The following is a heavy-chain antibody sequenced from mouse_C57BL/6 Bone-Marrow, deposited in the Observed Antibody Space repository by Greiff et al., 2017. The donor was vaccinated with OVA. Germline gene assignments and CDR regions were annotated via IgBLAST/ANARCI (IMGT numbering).Heavy chain of an antibody. Sequence: VKVVESGPGLVAPSQSLSITCTVSGFSLTSYAISWVRQPPGKGLEWLGVIWTGGGTNYNSALKSRLSISKDNSKSQVFLKMNSLQTDDTARYYCARKGISIYDGYYFDYWGQGTTLTVSS. D-gene: IGHD2-3*01. V-gene: IGHV2-9-1*01. J-gene: IGHJ2*01. CDR2: IWTGGGT. CDR1: GFSLTSYA. CDR3: ARKGISIYDGYYFDY.